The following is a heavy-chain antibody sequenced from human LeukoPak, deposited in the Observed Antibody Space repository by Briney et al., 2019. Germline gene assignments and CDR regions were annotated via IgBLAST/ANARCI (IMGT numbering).Heavy chain of an antibody. D-gene: IGHD2-2*01. Sequence: PSETLSLTCTVSGGSISDYYWSWIRQPPGRGLEWIGYIYYSGSTNYNPSLKSRVTISVDTSKNQFSLKLSSVTAADTAVYYCARAPSAAGADWFDPWGQGTLVTVSS. CDR2: IYYSGST. CDR1: GGSISDYY. CDR3: ARAPSAAGADWFDP. V-gene: IGHV4-59*01. J-gene: IGHJ5*02.